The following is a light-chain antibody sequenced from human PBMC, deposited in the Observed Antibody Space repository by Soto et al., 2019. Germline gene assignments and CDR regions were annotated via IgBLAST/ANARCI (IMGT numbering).Light chain of an antibody. J-gene: IGKJ1*01. V-gene: IGKV1-39*01. Sequence: DIQMTPSPSSLAAFVGDRVTITCRASQSISRYVNWYQQKTGKAPKNLIYSASTLQGGVPSRFSGTGSGTDFTLTISSLQPEDFATYYCQQNYNFPRTFGQGTKVEIK. CDR2: SAS. CDR3: QQNYNFPRT. CDR1: QSISRY.